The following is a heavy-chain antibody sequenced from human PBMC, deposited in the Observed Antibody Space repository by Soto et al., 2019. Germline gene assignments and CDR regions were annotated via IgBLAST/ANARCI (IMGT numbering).Heavy chain of an antibody. D-gene: IGHD6-19*01. CDR2: FDPENGER. Sequence: ASVKVSCKVSGYTLIELSMHWVRQAPGKGLEWMGRFDPENGERIYAQKFQGRVTMTEDTSTDTAYMELSSLRSEDTAVYYCATDHQWLGDYYYGMDVWGQGTTVTVSS. V-gene: IGHV1-24*01. CDR3: ATDHQWLGDYYYGMDV. J-gene: IGHJ6*02. CDR1: GYTLIELS.